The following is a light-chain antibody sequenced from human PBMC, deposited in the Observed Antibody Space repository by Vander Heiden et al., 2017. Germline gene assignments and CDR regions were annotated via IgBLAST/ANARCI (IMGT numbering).Light chain of an antibody. CDR2: AAS. J-gene: IGKJ2*01. V-gene: IGKV1-39*01. CDR3: QQSDSTPYT. Sequence: DIQMTQSPSSLSASVGDRVTITCRASQSISSYLNWYQQKPGKAPKLLIYAASSLQSGVPSRFSGSGSGTDFTLTSSSLQPEDFATYYCQQSDSTPYTFGQGTKLEIK. CDR1: QSISSY.